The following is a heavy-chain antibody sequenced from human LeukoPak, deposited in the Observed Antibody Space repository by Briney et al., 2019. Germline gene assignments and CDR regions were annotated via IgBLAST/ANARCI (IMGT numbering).Heavy chain of an antibody. CDR2: IFYTGST. D-gene: IGHD5-24*01. CDR3: ARRMATTYGHWFDP. Sequence: SETLSLTCTVSDGSISSYYWSWIRQPPGKGLEWIGYIFYTGSTNYNPSLSSRVTISVDMSKNQFSLNLNSVTAADTAMYYCARRMATTYGHWFDPWGQGTLVTVSS. J-gene: IGHJ5*02. V-gene: IGHV4-59*08. CDR1: DGSISSYY.